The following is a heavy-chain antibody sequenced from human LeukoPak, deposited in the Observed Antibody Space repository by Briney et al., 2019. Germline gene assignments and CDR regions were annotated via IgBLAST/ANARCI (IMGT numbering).Heavy chain of an antibody. Sequence: KPSETLSPTCAVYGGSFSGYYWSWIRQPPGKGLEWVGEINHSGSTNYNPSLKSRVTISVDTSKNQFSLKLSSVTAADTAVYYCARHSMPTLSSPSSTVDYWGQGTLVTISS. V-gene: IGHV4-34*01. J-gene: IGHJ4*02. CDR3: ARHSMPTLSSPSSTVDY. CDR1: GGSFSGYY. CDR2: INHSGST. D-gene: IGHD6-6*01.